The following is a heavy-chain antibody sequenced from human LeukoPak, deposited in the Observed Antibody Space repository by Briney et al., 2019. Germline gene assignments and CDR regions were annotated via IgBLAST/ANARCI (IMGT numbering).Heavy chain of an antibody. V-gene: IGHV3-21*01. D-gene: IGHD3-22*01. CDR2: ISSSSSYI. J-gene: IGHJ1*01. CDR3: ARDLDYYDSSGYYVEKYFQH. Sequence: MSGGSLRLSCAASGFTFSSYSMNWVRQAPGKGLEWVSSISSSSSYIYYADSVKGRFTISRDNAENSLYLQMNSLRAEDTAVYYCARDLDYYDSSGYYVEKYFQHWGQGTLVTVSS. CDR1: GFTFSSYS.